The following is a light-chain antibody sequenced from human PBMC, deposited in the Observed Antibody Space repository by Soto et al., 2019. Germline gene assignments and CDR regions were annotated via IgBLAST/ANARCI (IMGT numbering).Light chain of an antibody. Sequence: QSVLTQPPSASGSSGQSVTISCTGTSSDVGAYNYVSWYQQLPGKAPKLIIYEVSKRPSGVPDRFSGSKSGNTASLTVSGLQAEDEADYYCTSYAGTYSFFYVFGTGTKVNVL. CDR2: EVS. V-gene: IGLV2-8*01. J-gene: IGLJ1*01. CDR1: SSDVGAYNY. CDR3: TSYAGTYSFFYV.